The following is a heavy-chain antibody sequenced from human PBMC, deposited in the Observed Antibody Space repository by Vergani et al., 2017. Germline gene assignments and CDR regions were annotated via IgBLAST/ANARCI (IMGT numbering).Heavy chain of an antibody. CDR2: IYTSGST. CDR3: ARVAVVVPAAYYFDY. D-gene: IGHD2-2*01. V-gene: IGHV4-61*02. J-gene: IGHJ4*02. CDR1: GGSISSGGYY. Sequence: QVQLQESGPGLVKPSQTLSLTCTVSGGSISSGGYYWSWIRQPAGKGLEWIGRIYTSGSTNYNPSLKSRVTMSVDTSKNQFSLKLSSVTAADTAVYYCARVAVVVPAAYYFDYWGQGTLVTVSS.